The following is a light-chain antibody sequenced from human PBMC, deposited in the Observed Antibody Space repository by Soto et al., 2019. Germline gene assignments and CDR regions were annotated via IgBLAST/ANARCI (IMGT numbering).Light chain of an antibody. CDR3: CSFADFTYV. V-gene: IGLV2-23*02. Sequence: QSALTQPASVSGSPGQSITISCTGTSSDIGSYDLVSWYQQHPGTAPKLIIYEVTKRPSGVSIRFSGSKSGNTASLTISGLQAVDEADYYCCSFADFTYVFGTGTKVTVL. J-gene: IGLJ1*01. CDR2: EVT. CDR1: SSDIGSYDL.